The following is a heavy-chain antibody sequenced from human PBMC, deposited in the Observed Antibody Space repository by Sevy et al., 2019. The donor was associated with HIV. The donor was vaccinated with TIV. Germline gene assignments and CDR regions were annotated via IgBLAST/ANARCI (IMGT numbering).Heavy chain of an antibody. Sequence: GGSLRLSCAASGFTFSSYSMNWVRQAPGKGLEWVSYISSSSSTIYYADSVKGRFTISRDNAKNSLYLQMNSLGAEDTAVYYCARAGPYCTNGVCYTFDDLASYFDYWGQGTLVTVSS. J-gene: IGHJ4*02. CDR3: ARAGPYCTNGVCYTFDDLASYFDY. CDR2: ISSSSSTI. D-gene: IGHD2-8*01. CDR1: GFTFSSYS. V-gene: IGHV3-48*01.